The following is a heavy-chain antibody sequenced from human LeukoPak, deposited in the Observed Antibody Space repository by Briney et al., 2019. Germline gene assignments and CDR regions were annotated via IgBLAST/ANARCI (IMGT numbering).Heavy chain of an antibody. Sequence: SETLSLTCAVYGGSFSGYYWTWIRQPPGKGLEWIGEINHSGSTNYNPSLRSRATISVYTSKNQFSLKLRSVTAADTSMYYCARWFGETYYFDYWGQGILVTVSS. CDR2: INHSGST. CDR3: ARWFGETYYFDY. J-gene: IGHJ4*02. V-gene: IGHV4-34*01. CDR1: GGSFSGYY. D-gene: IGHD3-10*01.